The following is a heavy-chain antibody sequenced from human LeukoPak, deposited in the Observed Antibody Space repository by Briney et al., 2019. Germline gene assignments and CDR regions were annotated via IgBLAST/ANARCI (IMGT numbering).Heavy chain of an antibody. CDR1: GGSFSGYY. CDR2: INHSGST. Sequence: PSETLSLTCAVYGGSFSGYYWSWIRQPPGKGLEWIGEINHSGSTNYNPSLESRVIISVDTSKNQFSLKLSSVTAADTAVYYCARGRSYGVWGQGTLVTVSS. J-gene: IGHJ4*02. V-gene: IGHV4-34*01. CDR3: ARGRSYGV. D-gene: IGHD5-18*01.